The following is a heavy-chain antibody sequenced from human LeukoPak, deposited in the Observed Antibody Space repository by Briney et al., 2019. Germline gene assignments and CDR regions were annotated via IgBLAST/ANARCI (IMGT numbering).Heavy chain of an antibody. CDR3: ARHGVRHVLDWYFPL. D-gene: IGHD3-16*01. V-gene: IGHV3-11*01. J-gene: IGHJ2*01. Sequence: KSGGSLRLSCAASGFTFSDYFMSWIRQAPGKGLEWVSCISSSGFTIYYGDPVKGRFTISRDNADNSLFLQMNSLRVEDTAVYYCARHGVRHVLDWYFPLWGRGTLVAVSS. CDR1: GFTFSDYF. CDR2: ISSSGFTI.